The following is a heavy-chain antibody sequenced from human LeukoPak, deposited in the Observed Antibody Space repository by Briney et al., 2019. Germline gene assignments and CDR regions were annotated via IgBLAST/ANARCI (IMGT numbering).Heavy chain of an antibody. CDR2: INHSGST. CDR1: GVSFSGYY. CDR3: ARNGDYYFDY. D-gene: IGHD4-17*01. J-gene: IGHJ4*02. V-gene: IGHV4-34*01. Sequence: SETLSLTCAAYGVSFSGYYWSWIRQPPGKGLEWIGEINHSGSTNYNPSLKSRVTISVDTSKNQFSLKLSSVTAADTAVYYCARNGDYYFDYWGQGTLVTVSS.